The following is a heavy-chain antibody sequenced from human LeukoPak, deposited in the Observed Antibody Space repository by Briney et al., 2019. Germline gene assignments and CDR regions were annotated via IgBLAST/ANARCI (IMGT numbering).Heavy chain of an antibody. CDR3: ARVVRITMVRGVITPTYYFDY. D-gene: IGHD3-10*01. CDR2: INPNSGGT. V-gene: IGHV1-2*02. CDR1: GYTFTGYY. Sequence: ASVKVSCKAAGYTFTGYYMHWVRQAPGQGLGWMGWINPNSGGTNYAQKFQGRVTMTRDTSISTAYMELSRLRSDDTDVYYCARVVRITMVRGVITPTYYFDYWGQGTLVTVSS. J-gene: IGHJ4*02.